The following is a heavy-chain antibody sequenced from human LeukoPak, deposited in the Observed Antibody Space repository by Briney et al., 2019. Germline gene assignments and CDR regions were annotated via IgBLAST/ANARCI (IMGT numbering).Heavy chain of an antibody. CDR1: GFTFSSYV. CDR3: ARGGSGTLYYYYGMDV. J-gene: IGHJ6*02. Sequence: GGSLRLSCAASGFTFSSYVMNWVRQAPGKGLEWVAVISYDGSNKYYADSVKGRFTISRDNSKNALYLQMNSLRAEDTAVYYCARGGSGTLYYYYGMDVWGQGTTVTVSS. CDR2: ISYDGSNK. D-gene: IGHD1-1*01. V-gene: IGHV3-30-3*01.